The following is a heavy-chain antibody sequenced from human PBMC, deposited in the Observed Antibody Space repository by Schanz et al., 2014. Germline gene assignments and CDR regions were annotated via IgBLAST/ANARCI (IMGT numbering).Heavy chain of an antibody. J-gene: IGHJ6*02. D-gene: IGHD5-18*01. CDR2: IIPVLAIA. V-gene: IGHV1-69*02. CDR3: ARGPSQGYSYGHNIGAYYYGMDV. Sequence: QVQLVQSGAEVKKPGSSVKVSCTASGGTFSSYTISWIRQAPGQGLEWMGRIIPVLAIADYAQKFQGRVTITADKSTGTASMELSNLRSEDTAVYYCARGPSQGYSYGHNIGAYYYGMDVWGQGTTVTVSS. CDR1: GGTFSSYT.